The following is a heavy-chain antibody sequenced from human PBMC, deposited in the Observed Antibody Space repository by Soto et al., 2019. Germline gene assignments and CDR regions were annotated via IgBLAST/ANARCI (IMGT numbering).Heavy chain of an antibody. J-gene: IGHJ6*02. V-gene: IGHV1-3*01. Sequence: ASVKVSGNASGYTVTSYSMHWVRQAPGQRLERMGWFIAGNRNTKTSQKEHGRVTNTRDTSASIACMELRSLRYEGTAVFYCESHYSYCSGGLMLGYYYGMDVWGQLTTVTVSS. D-gene: IGHD3-10*01. CDR3: ESHYSYCSGGLMLGYYYGMDV. CDR1: GYTVTSYS. CDR2: FIAGNRNT.